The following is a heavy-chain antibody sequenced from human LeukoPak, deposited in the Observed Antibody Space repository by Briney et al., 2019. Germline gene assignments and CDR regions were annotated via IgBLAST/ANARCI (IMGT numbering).Heavy chain of an antibody. CDR3: ARGISMVRGVIPPFDY. V-gene: IGHV3-66*01. CDR2: IYSGGST. Sequence: PGGSLRLSCAASGFPFSTYSMNWVRQAPGKGLEWVSVIYSGGSTYYADSVKGRFTISRDNSKNTLYLQMNSLRAEDTAVYYCARGISMVRGVIPPFDYWGQGTLVTVSS. D-gene: IGHD3-10*01. J-gene: IGHJ4*02. CDR1: GFPFSTYS.